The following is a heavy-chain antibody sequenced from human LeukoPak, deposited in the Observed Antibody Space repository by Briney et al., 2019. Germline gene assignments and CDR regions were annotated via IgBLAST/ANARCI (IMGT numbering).Heavy chain of an antibody. Sequence: ASVKVSCKASGYTFTGYYMHWVRQAPGQGLEWMGWINPNSGGTNYAQKFQGRVTMTRDTSISTAYMELSRLRSDDTAVYYCARVGVPAALRAYYDFWSGYSAWFDPWGQGTLVTVSS. CDR2: INPNSGGT. J-gene: IGHJ5*02. V-gene: IGHV1-2*02. CDR1: GYTFTGYY. D-gene: IGHD3-3*01. CDR3: ARVGVPAALRAYYDFWSGYSAWFDP.